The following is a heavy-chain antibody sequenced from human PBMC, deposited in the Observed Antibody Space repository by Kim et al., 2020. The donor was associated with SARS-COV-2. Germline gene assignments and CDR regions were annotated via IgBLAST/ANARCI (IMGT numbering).Heavy chain of an antibody. Sequence: GGSLRLSCAASGFTFSNAWMSWVRQAPGRGLEWVGRIKSKTDGGTTDYAAPVKGRFTISRDDSKNTLYLQMNSLKTEDTAVYYCTTERITMVRGVIGNYYYYYGMDGWGQGTTVTVSS. D-gene: IGHD3-10*01. J-gene: IGHJ6*02. V-gene: IGHV3-15*01. CDR3: TTERITMVRGVIGNYYYYYGMDG. CDR2: IKSKTDGGTT. CDR1: GFTFSNAW.